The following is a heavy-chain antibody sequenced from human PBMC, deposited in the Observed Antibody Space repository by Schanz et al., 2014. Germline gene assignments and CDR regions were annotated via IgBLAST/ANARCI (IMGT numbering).Heavy chain of an antibody. CDR3: ARRYSGRYCXDY. CDR1: GFTFSSHS. Sequence: EVQLVESGGGLVQPGGSLRLSCVASGFTFSSHSMNWVRQAPGQGLEWLSYISGSGNTIYYADSVKGRFTISRDNAKNSLSLQMDRLRDEDTAVYYCARRYSGRYCXDYWGQGTLVAVSS. J-gene: IGHJ4*02. CDR2: ISGSGNTI. D-gene: IGHD1-26*01. V-gene: IGHV3-48*02.